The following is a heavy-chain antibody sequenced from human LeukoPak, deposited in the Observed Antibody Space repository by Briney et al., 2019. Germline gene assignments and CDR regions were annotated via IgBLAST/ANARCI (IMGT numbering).Heavy chain of an antibody. CDR1: RLTFSKYW. V-gene: IGHV3-7*01. Sequence: GGSLRLSCVGSRLTFSKYWMTWVRQAPGKGLERVANIKTDGTETYYMESVRGRFTISRDNARNSLYLQMNSLTVEDTTVYYCARDMGWQQFDQWGQGTLVTVSS. CDR3: ARDMGWQQFDQ. CDR2: IKTDGTET. D-gene: IGHD5-24*01. J-gene: IGHJ4*02.